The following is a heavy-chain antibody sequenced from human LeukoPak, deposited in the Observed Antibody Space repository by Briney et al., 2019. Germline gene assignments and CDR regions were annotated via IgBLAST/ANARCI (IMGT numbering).Heavy chain of an antibody. CDR2: ISRRSRHV. CDR1: GFTFSDYS. J-gene: IGHJ1*01. V-gene: IGHV3-21*01. D-gene: IGHD2-21*01. CDR3: VRDLLCSGSTTAYLYH. Sequence: PGGSLRLSCAASGFTFSDYSMNWVRQAPGKGLEWVSSISRRSRHVYYAGSVKGRFTISRDDARNSLYLQMNSLRAEDMAVYFCVRDLLCSGSTTAYLYHWGQGTLVTVSS.